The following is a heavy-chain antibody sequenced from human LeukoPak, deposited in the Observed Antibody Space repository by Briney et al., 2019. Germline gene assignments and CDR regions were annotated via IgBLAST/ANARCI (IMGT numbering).Heavy chain of an antibody. D-gene: IGHD4-17*01. V-gene: IGHV3-21*01. J-gene: IGHJ4*02. Sequence: GGSLRLSCAASGFTFSSYSMNWVRQAPGKGLEWVSSISSSSSYIYYADSVKGRFTISRDNAKNSLYLQMNSLRAEDTAVYYCARGLNDYGESNFDYWGQGTLVTVSP. CDR1: GFTFSSYS. CDR2: ISSSSSYI. CDR3: ARGLNDYGESNFDY.